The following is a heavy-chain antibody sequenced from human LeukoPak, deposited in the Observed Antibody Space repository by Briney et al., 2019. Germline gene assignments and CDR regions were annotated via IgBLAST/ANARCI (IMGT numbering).Heavy chain of an antibody. CDR3: ARDYSSGWFGYYFDY. D-gene: IGHD6-19*01. V-gene: IGHV1-2*02. Sequence: ASVKVSCKASGYTFTGYYMHWVRQAPGQGLEWRGWINPNSGGTNYAQKFQGRVTMTRDTSISTAYMELSRLRSDDTAVYYCARDYSSGWFGYYFDYWGQGTLVTVSS. J-gene: IGHJ4*02. CDR1: GYTFTGYY. CDR2: INPNSGGT.